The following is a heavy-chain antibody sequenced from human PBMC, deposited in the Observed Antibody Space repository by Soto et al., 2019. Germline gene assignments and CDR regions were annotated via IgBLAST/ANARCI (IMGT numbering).Heavy chain of an antibody. J-gene: IGHJ1*01. CDR1: GYTFTGYY. CDR3: AREKTYSSGWYPYFQH. V-gene: IGHV1-2*02. Sequence: GASVKVSCKASGYTFTGYYMHWVRQAPGQGLEWMGWINPNSGGTNYAQKFQGRVTMTRDTSISTAYMELSRLRSDDTAVYYCAREKTYSSGWYPYFQHWGQGTLVTVS. D-gene: IGHD6-19*01. CDR2: INPNSGGT.